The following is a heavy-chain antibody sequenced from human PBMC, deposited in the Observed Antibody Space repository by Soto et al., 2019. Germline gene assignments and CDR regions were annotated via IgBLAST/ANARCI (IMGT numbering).Heavy chain of an antibody. V-gene: IGHV1-69*12. CDR1: AGTFSSYA. J-gene: IGHJ6*02. Sequence: QVQLVQSGAEVKKPGSSVKVSCMASAGTFSSYAINSVRQAPGQGLEWLGGIIPIFGTADDAQKLQGRVTITADESNSTAYMALSSLRSEDTAVYYCARCLTVSYSFTGMDFWGQVATVTASS. D-gene: IGHD4-4*01. CDR3: ARCLTVSYSFTGMDF. CDR2: IIPIFGTA.